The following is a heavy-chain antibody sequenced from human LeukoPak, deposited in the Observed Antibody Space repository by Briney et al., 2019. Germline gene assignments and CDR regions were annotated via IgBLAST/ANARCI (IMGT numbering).Heavy chain of an antibody. CDR3: ARLKRQLWSHPGSFDI. Sequence: GASVKVSCKASGYTFTSYGISWVRQAPGQGLEWMGWISAYNGNTNYAQKLQGRVTMTTDTSTSTAYMELRSLRSDDTAVYYCARLKRQLWSHPGSFDIWGQGTMVTVSS. D-gene: IGHD5-18*01. CDR1: GYTFTSYG. V-gene: IGHV1-18*01. CDR2: ISAYNGNT. J-gene: IGHJ3*02.